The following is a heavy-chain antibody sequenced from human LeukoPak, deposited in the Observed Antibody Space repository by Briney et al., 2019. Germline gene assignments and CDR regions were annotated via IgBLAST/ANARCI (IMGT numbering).Heavy chain of an antibody. D-gene: IGHD6-19*01. CDR3: ARQVAGLDY. CDR1: GFIFSSYV. V-gene: IGHV3-30-3*01. CDR2: ISFDGSNK. J-gene: IGHJ4*02. Sequence: PGRSLRLSCAASGFIFSSYVVHWVRQAPGKGLEWVAFISFDGSNKYYADSVKGRFTISRDNSKNTLYLQMNSLRAEDTAVYYCARQVAGLDYWGQGTLVTVSS.